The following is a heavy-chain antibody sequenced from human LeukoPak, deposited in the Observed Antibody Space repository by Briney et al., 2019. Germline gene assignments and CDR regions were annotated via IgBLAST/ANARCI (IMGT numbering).Heavy chain of an antibody. Sequence: GGSLRLSCAASGFTFSSYWMSWVRQAPGKGLEWVANIKQDGSEKYYVDSVKGRFTISRDNAKNSLYLQMNSLRAEDTAVYYCARDEGSSSWGPYFDYRGQGTLVTVSS. V-gene: IGHV3-7*03. CDR2: IKQDGSEK. J-gene: IGHJ4*02. D-gene: IGHD6-13*01. CDR3: ARDEGSSSWGPYFDY. CDR1: GFTFSSYW.